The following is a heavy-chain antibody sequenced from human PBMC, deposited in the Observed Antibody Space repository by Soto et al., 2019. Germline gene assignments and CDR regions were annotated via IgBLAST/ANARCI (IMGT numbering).Heavy chain of an antibody. J-gene: IGHJ4*02. V-gene: IGHV4-31*03. CDR3: ARGNRLSYGYHYDFDY. CDR2: IYYSGST. CDR1: GGSISSNYY. Sequence: SEPLSLTCTVSGGSISSNYYWSWIRQHPGKGLEWIGYIYYSGSTSYNASLKSRLIISVDTSKNQFSLKLTSVTAADTAVYYCARGNRLSYGYHYDFDYWGQGTLVTVSS. D-gene: IGHD3-22*01.